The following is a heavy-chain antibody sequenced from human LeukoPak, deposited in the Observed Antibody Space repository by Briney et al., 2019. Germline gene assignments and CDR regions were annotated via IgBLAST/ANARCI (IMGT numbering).Heavy chain of an antibody. CDR1: GYSISSGYY. V-gene: IGHV4-38-2*02. D-gene: IGHD6-13*01. CDR3: ARIAAAVPEP. CDR2: IYHSGST. J-gene: IGHJ4*02. Sequence: SETLSLTCTVSGYSISSGYYWGWIRQPPGKGLEWIGSIYHSGSTYYNPSLKSRVTISVDTSKNQFSLKLSSVTAADTAAYYCARIAAAVPEPWGQGTLVTVSS.